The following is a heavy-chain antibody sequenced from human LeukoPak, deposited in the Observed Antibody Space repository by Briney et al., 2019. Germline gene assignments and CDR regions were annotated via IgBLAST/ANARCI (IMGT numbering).Heavy chain of an antibody. CDR2: IYPGDSDT. V-gene: IGHV5-51*01. Sequence: GESLKISCKGSGYSFSSYWVGWVRQMPGKGLEWMGIIYPGDSDTTYSPSFQGQVTISADRSTSTAYLQWSSLKASGTAMYYCARRPGWYFDLWGRGTLVTASS. CDR3: ARRPGWYFDL. CDR1: GYSFSSYW. J-gene: IGHJ2*01.